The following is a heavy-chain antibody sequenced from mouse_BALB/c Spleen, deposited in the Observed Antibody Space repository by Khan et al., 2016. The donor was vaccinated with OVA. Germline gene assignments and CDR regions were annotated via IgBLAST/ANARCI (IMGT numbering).Heavy chain of an antibody. CDR1: GYTFTSYT. Sequence: VQLKESGAELARPGASVKMSCKASGYTFTSYTMHWVKQRPGQGLEWIGYINSSSGYTNYNQKFKDKGKLTADKSSSTAYMQLCSLTFEDTAVCDCAREGTGAWFAYWGQGTLVTVSA. CDR2: INSSSGYT. V-gene: IGHV1-4*01. J-gene: IGHJ3*01. CDR3: AREGTGAWFAY. D-gene: IGHD4-1*01.